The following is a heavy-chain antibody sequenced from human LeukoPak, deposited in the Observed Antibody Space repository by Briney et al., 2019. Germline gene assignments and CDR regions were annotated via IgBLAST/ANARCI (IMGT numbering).Heavy chain of an antibody. CDR1: GGSISSYY. V-gene: IGHV4-39*07. Sequence: SETLSLTCTVSGGSISSYYWGWIRQPPGKGLEWIGSIYYSGSTYYNPSLKSRVTISVDTSKNQFSLKLSSVTAADTAVYYCARTSTIFGSDYWGQGTLVTVSS. CDR2: IYYSGST. CDR3: ARTSTIFGSDY. D-gene: IGHD3-3*01. J-gene: IGHJ4*02.